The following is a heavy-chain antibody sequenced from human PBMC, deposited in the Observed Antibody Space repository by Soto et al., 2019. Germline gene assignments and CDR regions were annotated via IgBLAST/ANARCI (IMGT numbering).Heavy chain of an antibody. CDR2: IIPIFNSA. J-gene: IGHJ4*02. D-gene: IGHD5-12*01. Sequence: QVQLVQSGAEVKRPGSSVKVSCKASGGTFNNYALSWVRQAPGQGLEWMGGIIPIFNSANHAQKFQGRVTITADDSTSTAYMELRTPRPGDAAVYYCAREVTVASYSFDFWGQGTMGTVS. CDR3: AREVTVASYSFDF. CDR1: GGTFNNYA. V-gene: IGHV1-69*01.